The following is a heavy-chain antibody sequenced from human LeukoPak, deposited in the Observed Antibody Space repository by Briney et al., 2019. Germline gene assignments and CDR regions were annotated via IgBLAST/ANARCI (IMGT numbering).Heavy chain of an antibody. D-gene: IGHD4-17*01. CDR3: ARNPNDYGDYVYFDY. V-gene: IGHV1-69*06. Sequence: ASVKVSCKASGGTFSSYAISWVRQAPGQGLEWMGGIIPIFGTANYAQEFQGRVTITADKSTSTAYMELSSLRSEDTAVYYCARNPNDYGDYVYFDYWGQGTLVTVSS. J-gene: IGHJ4*02. CDR2: IIPIFGTA. CDR1: GGTFSSYA.